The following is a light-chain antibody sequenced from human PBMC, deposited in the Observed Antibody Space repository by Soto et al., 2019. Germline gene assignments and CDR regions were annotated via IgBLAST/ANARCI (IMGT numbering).Light chain of an antibody. V-gene: IGLV2-11*01. CDR3: CSYAGSYLPLYV. CDR2: DVS. CDR1: SSDVGGYNY. J-gene: IGLJ1*01. Sequence: QSVLTQPRSVSGSPGQSVTIFCTGTSSDVGGYNYVSWYQQHPGKAPKLMIYDVSKRPSGVPDRFSGSKSGNTASLTISGLQVEDEADYYCCSYAGSYLPLYVFGTGTKVTVL.